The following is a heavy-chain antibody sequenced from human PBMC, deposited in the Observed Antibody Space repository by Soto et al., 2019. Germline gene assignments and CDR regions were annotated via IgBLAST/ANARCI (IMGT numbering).Heavy chain of an antibody. J-gene: IGHJ6*03. V-gene: IGHV4-34*01. D-gene: IGHD3-3*01. Sequence: SETLSLTCAVYGGSFSGYYWSWIRQPPGKGLEWIGEINHSGSTNHNPSLKSRVTISVDTSKNQFSLKLSSVTAADTAVYYCASTHYDFWSGYHPAGYMDVWGKGTTVTVSS. CDR3: ASTHYDFWSGYHPAGYMDV. CDR2: INHSGST. CDR1: GGSFSGYY.